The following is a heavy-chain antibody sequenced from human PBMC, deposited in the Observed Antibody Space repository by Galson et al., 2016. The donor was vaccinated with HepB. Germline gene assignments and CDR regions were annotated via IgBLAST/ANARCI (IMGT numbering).Heavy chain of an antibody. CDR3: AKEGDYLSVGRYFDY. D-gene: IGHD4-17*01. J-gene: IGHJ4*02. CDR1: GFTFSDFY. CDR2: ISYDGSNK. Sequence: SLRLSCAASGFTFSDFYMSWIRQAPGKGLEWVAVISYDGSNKYYADSVKGRFTISRDNSKNTLYLQMSSLRAEDTAVYYCAKEGDYLSVGRYFDYWGQGTLVTVSS. V-gene: IGHV3-30*18.